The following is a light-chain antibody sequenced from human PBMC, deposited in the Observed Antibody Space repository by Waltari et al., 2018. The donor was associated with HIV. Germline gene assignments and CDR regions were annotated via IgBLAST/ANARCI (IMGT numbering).Light chain of an antibody. CDR2: EDR. Sequence: SSVLTQPPSVSVAPGQPARITRGGYNIGTISAHVSQQRPVQPPVLAVYEDRAPPSGIPERVPCSNSGNTATLTINRVEAGDEADYYCQVWDSSSAHVLFGGGTKLTVL. V-gene: IGLV3-21*02. J-gene: IGLJ3*02. CDR1: NIGTIS. CDR3: QVWDSSSAHVL.